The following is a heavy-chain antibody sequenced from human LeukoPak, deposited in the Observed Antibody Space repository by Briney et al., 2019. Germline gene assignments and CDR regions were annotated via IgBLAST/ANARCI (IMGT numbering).Heavy chain of an antibody. V-gene: IGHV3-30*03. D-gene: IGHD6-19*01. Sequence: QPGRSLRLSCAASGFTFSSYGMHWVRQAPGKGLEWVAVISYDGSNKYYADSVKGRFTISRDNSKNTLYLQMNSLRAEDTAVYYCARSSAAGRVDYWGQGTLVIVSS. CDR1: GFTFSSYG. CDR2: ISYDGSNK. CDR3: ARSSAAGRVDY. J-gene: IGHJ4*02.